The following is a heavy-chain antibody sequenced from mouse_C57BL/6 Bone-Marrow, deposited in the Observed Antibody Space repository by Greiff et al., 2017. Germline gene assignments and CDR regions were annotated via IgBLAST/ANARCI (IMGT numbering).Heavy chain of an antibody. D-gene: IGHD1-1*01. J-gene: IGHJ1*03. CDR1: GFSLTSYG. CDR2: IWSGGNT. CDR3: ARRYYGSSPWYFDV. Sequence: VQLQQSGPGLVQPSQSLSITCTVSGFSLTSYGVHWVRQSPGKGLEWMGVIWSGGNTDYNAAFISRLSISKDNPKSQVFFKMNSLQADDTAIYYCARRYYGSSPWYFDVWGTGTTVTGSS. V-gene: IGHV2-2*01.